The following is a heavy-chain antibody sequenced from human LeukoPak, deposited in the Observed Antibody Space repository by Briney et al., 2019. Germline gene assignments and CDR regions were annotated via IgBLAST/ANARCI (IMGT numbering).Heavy chain of an antibody. J-gene: IGHJ6*03. V-gene: IGHV4-59*01. CDR1: GGSINNYF. Sequence: PSETLSLTCTVSGGSINNYFWSWIRQPPGKGLECIAYIYYSDSTNYKPSLKSRVTVSVDTSKNQFSLKLSSVTAADTAVYYCARFPGGAEYRHYYYMDVWGTGTTVTASS. CDR3: ARFPGGAEYRHYYYMDV. D-gene: IGHD1-14*01. CDR2: IYYSDST.